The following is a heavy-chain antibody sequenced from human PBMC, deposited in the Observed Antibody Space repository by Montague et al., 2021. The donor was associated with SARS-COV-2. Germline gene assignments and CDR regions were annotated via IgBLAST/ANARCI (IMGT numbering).Heavy chain of an antibody. CDR2: IWNDGSDK. V-gene: IGHV3-33*06. D-gene: IGHD3-16*02. CDR3: AKVGQRQLLSFFDA. J-gene: IGHJ4*02. Sequence: SLRLSCAASGFSFSRYGMNWVRQAPGKGLEWVALIWNDGSDKYYADSVKGRFTISRDNSKNMLFLHMNSLRAEDTATYYCAKVGQRQLLSFFDAWGQGALITVSS. CDR1: GFSFSRYG.